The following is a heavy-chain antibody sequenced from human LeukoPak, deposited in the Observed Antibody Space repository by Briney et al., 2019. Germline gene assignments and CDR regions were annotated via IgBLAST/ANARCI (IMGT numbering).Heavy chain of an antibody. CDR3: ARVAGQEWLVLWDY. Sequence: PGGSLRLSCAASGFTFSDYYMSWIRQAPGTGLKWLSYISGTSMFTNYADSVRGRFIISRDNARNTLYLQLNNLRDEDTAVYYCARVAGQEWLVLWDYWGQGTLVTVSS. CDR1: GFTFSDYY. CDR2: ISGTSMFT. V-gene: IGHV3-11*06. D-gene: IGHD6-19*01. J-gene: IGHJ4*02.